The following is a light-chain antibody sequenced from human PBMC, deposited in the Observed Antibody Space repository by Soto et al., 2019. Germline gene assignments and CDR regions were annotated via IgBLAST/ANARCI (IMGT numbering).Light chain of an antibody. V-gene: IGLV2-14*01. CDR1: SSDVGGYNY. Sequence: QSALTQPASVSGSPGQSITISCTGTSSDVGGYNYVSWYQQHPGKAPKLVIYEVSNRPSGVSNRFSGSESGNTASLTISGLQAEDEADYYCSSYTSSSTPYVVFGGGTKLTVL. CDR3: SSYTSSSTPYVV. CDR2: EVS. J-gene: IGLJ2*01.